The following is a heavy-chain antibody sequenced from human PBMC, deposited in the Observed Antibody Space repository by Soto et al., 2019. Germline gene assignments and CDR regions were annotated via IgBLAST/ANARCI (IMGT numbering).Heavy chain of an antibody. V-gene: IGHV1-69*02. D-gene: IGHD5-12*01. CDR2: IIPILGIA. Sequence: SVKVSCKASGGTFSSYTISWVRQAPGQGLEWMGRIIPILGIANYAQKFQGRVTITADKSTSTAYMELSSLTSEDTPVYYCARRRGDSGYLNWFVTWGQETLVTVSS. CDR1: GGTFSSYT. J-gene: IGHJ5*02. CDR3: ARRRGDSGYLNWFVT.